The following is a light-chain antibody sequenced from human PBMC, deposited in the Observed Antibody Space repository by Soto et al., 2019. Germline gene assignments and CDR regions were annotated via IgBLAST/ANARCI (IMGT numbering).Light chain of an antibody. CDR3: QSYDSSLTGGV. Sequence: QSVLSQPPSVSRAPGQRVTISCTGSTSNIGAGSDVHWYQQLPGTAPKLLIYTNNIRPSGVPDRFSGSKSGTSASLAITELQAEDEADYYCQSYDSSLTGGVFGGGTKLTVL. CDR1: TSNIGAGSD. J-gene: IGLJ3*02. V-gene: IGLV1-40*01. CDR2: TNN.